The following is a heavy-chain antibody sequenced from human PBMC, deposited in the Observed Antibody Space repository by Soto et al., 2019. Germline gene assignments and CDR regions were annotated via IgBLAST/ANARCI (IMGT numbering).Heavy chain of an antibody. CDR2: TYYKSKWNN. Sequence: SKTLSLTCVISGDNVSSNSADWNWIRQAPSRGLEWLGRTYYKSKWNNDYALSVKSRITINPDTSKNQFSLHLYSVTPEDTAVYYCTGITWFSGMNVRGHVSPVTVSS. D-gene: IGHD3-10*01. V-gene: IGHV6-1*01. CDR3: TGITWFSGMNV. CDR1: GDNVSSNSAD. J-gene: IGHJ6*02.